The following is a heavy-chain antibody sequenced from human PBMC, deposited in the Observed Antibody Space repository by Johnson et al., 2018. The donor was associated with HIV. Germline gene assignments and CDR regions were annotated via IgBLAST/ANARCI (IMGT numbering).Heavy chain of an antibody. Sequence: VQLVESGGGVVQPGRSLRLSCAASGFTFRSNGMHWVRQAPGKGLEWVSYISSSGNTIYYADSVKGRFTISRDNAKNSLYLQMNNLRVEDTAVYYCAKSGYSGSYDRMGAFDIWGQGTMVTVSS. CDR3: AKSGYSGSYDRMGAFDI. J-gene: IGHJ3*02. CDR2: ISSSGNTI. D-gene: IGHD1-26*01. V-gene: IGHV3-48*04. CDR1: GFTFRSNG.